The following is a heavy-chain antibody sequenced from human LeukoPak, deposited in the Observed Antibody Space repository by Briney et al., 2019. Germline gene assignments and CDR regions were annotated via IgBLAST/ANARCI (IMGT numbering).Heavy chain of an antibody. CDR1: GFTFSSYA. V-gene: IGHV3-23*01. CDR3: ANGNRCTSPNCLGYYYFYMDV. CDR2: FSGSGGTT. J-gene: IGHJ6*03. D-gene: IGHD2-8*01. Sequence: GRSLRLSCAASGFTFSSYAMNWVRQAPGRGLEWVSGFSGSGGTTYYADSVKGRFTISRDNSKNTLYLQMNSLRAEDTAVYYCANGNRCTSPNCLGYYYFYMDVWGKGTTVTVSS.